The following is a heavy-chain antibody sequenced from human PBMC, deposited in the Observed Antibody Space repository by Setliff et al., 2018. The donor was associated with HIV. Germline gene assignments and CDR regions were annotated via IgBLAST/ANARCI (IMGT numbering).Heavy chain of an antibody. J-gene: IGHJ4*02. D-gene: IGHD2-15*01. Sequence: ASVKVSCKLSGYTMTELPMHWVRQAPGKGLEWMGGFDPEVGETIYAQNFQGRVTITADTSTGTAYMDLSSLRYEDTAVYYCARGWMATLNGPLAYWGQGTLVTVSS. CDR3: ARGWMATLNGPLAY. V-gene: IGHV1-24*01. CDR2: FDPEVGET. CDR1: GYTMTELP.